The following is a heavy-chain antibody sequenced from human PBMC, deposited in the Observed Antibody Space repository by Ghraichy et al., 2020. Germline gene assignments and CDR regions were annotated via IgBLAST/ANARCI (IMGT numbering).Heavy chain of an antibody. D-gene: IGHD3-22*01. V-gene: IGHV1-24*01. CDR3: ATPHPRDSSGYYDAFDI. CDR1: GYTLTELS. J-gene: IGHJ3*02. Sequence: ASVKVSCKVSGYTLTELSMHWVRQAPGKGLEWMGGFDPEDGETIYAQKFQGRVTMTEDTSTDTAYMELSSLRSEDTAVYYCATPHPRDSSGYYDAFDIWGQGTMVTVSS. CDR2: FDPEDGET.